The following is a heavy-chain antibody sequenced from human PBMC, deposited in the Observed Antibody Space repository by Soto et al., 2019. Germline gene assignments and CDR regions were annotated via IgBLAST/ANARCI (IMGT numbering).Heavy chain of an antibody. J-gene: IGHJ4*02. CDR2: ISHGGST. CDR3: ARQNYYDTTGYYYAFDY. Sequence: QVQLQESGPGLVKPSETRSLTCTVSGGSIRSHYWSWIRQPPGKGLEWIGYISHGGSTNCNPSLKSRVTISVDTSKNHFSLKLSSVTAADTAVYYCARQNYYDTTGYYYAFDYWGQGALVTVSS. V-gene: IGHV4-59*11. D-gene: IGHD3-22*01. CDR1: GGSIRSHY.